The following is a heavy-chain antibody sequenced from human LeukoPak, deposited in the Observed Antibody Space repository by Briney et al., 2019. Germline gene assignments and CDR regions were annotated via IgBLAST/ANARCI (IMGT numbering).Heavy chain of an antibody. V-gene: IGHV3-48*03. CDR2: ISSSGSTI. J-gene: IGHJ4*02. D-gene: IGHD4-17*01. Sequence: GGSLRLSCAASGFTFSSYEMNWVRQAPGKGLEWVSYISSSGSTIYYADSVKGRFTISRDNAKNSLYLQMNSLRAEDTAVYYCARDLGDYLIPSYYFDYWGQGTLVTVS. CDR3: ARDLGDYLIPSYYFDY. CDR1: GFTFSSYE.